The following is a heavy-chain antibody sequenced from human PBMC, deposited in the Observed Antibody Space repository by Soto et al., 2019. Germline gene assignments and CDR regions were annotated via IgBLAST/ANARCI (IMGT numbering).Heavy chain of an antibody. J-gene: IGHJ4*02. Sequence: QVQLVESGGGVVQPGRSLRLSCAASGFTFSSYGMHWVRQAPGKGLEWVAVIWYDGSNKYYADSVKGRFTISRDNSKNTLYLQMNSLRAEDTAVYYCAVPGSYQGWGYFDYWGQGTLVTVSS. CDR1: GFTFSSYG. CDR3: AVPGSYQGWGYFDY. CDR2: IWYDGSNK. D-gene: IGHD3-10*01. V-gene: IGHV3-33*01.